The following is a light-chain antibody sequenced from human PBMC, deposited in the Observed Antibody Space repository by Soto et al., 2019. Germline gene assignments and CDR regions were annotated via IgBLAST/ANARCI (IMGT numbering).Light chain of an antibody. CDR1: QSVFSSSAKRDY. V-gene: IGKV4-1*01. Sequence: DIVLTQSPDSLAVSLGERATINCKSSQSVFSSSAKRDYLAWFQQKAGQAPKTLIYDTSTREPGVPGRFSGSGSGTEFTLTITNLQAEDVATYYCQQYLSAPLTFGKGTKVEIK. CDR3: QQYLSAPLT. CDR2: DTS. J-gene: IGKJ2*01.